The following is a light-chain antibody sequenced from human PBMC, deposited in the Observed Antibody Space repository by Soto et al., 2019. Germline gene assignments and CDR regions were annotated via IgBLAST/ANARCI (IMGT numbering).Light chain of an antibody. CDR3: QQYNNWPPIT. CDR2: GAS. Sequence: EFVLTQSPGTLSLSPGERATLSCMASQSVSSNYLAWYQQKPGQAPRLLIYGASSRATGIPDRFSGSGSGTEFTLTISSLQSEDFAVYYCQQYNNWPPITFGQGTRLEIK. J-gene: IGKJ5*01. V-gene: IGKV3-20*01. CDR1: QSVSSNY.